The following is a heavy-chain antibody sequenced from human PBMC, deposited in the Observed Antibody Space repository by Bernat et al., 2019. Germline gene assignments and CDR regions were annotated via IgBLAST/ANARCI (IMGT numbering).Heavy chain of an antibody. J-gene: IGHJ4*02. CDR1: GFTFSSYA. D-gene: IGHD2-2*02. CDR3: AKDRSITYTQGALDY. CDR2: ISGSGGST. V-gene: IGHV3-23*01. Sequence: EVQLLESGGGLVQPGGSLRLPCAASGFTFSSYAMSWVRQAPGKGLEWVSAISGSGGSTYYADSVKGRFTISRDNSKNTLYLQMNSLRAEDTAVYYCAKDRSITYTQGALDYWGQGTLVTVSS.